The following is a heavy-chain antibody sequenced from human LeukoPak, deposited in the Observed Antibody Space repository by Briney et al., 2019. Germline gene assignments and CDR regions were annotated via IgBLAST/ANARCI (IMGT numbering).Heavy chain of an antibody. J-gene: IGHJ5*02. CDR2: INPSGGST. CDR3: ATSHSGSLITLRP. V-gene: IGHV1-46*01. Sequence: ASVKVSCKASGYTFTSYYMHWVRQAPGQGLEWMGIINPSGGSTSYAQKFQGRVTMTRDTSTSTAYMELSSLRSEDTAVYYCATSHSGSLITLRPWGQGTLVTVSS. CDR1: GYTFTSYY. D-gene: IGHD1-26*01.